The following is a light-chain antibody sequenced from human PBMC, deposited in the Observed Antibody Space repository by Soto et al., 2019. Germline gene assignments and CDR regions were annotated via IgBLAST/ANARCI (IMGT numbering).Light chain of an antibody. CDR1: QSVSSN. Sequence: EIVMTQSPATLSVSPGERATLSCRASQSVSSNLARYQQKPGQAPRLLIYGASTRATGIPARFSGSGSGTEFTLPISSLQSEDFAVYYCQQYNNWPPYTFGQGTKLEI. CDR2: GAS. CDR3: QQYNNWPPYT. J-gene: IGKJ2*01. V-gene: IGKV3-15*01.